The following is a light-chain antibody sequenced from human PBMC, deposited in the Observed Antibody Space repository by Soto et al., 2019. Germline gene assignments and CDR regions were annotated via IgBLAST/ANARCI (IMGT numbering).Light chain of an antibody. Sequence: QSALTQPRSVSGSPGQSVTISCTGTSSDVGGYNYVSWYQQHPGKAPKLMIYDVSKRPSGVPDRFSGSKSGNTASQTISGLQAEDEADYYCCSYAGSYTHYVFGTGTKVTVL. J-gene: IGLJ1*01. CDR3: CSYAGSYTHYV. V-gene: IGLV2-11*01. CDR2: DVS. CDR1: SSDVGGYNY.